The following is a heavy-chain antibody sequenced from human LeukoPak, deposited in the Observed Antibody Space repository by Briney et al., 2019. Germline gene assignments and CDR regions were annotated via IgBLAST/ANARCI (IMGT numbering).Heavy chain of an antibody. D-gene: IGHD2-2*01. CDR1: GYTVTSYG. CDR2: ISGLNGNT. Sequence: ASVKVSCKSSGYTVTSYGISWVRQAPGQGLEWMGWISGLNGNTDYAQKVQGRVTTTTDTSTSTAYMELRSLRSDDTAVYYCARVGCSSTSCYPERDYWGQGTLVTVSP. CDR3: ARVGCSSTSCYPERDY. V-gene: IGHV1-18*01. J-gene: IGHJ4*02.